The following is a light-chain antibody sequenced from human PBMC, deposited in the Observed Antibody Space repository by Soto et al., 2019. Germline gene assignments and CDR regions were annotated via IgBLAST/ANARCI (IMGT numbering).Light chain of an antibody. J-gene: IGKJ1*01. CDR1: KSISNR. V-gene: IGKV1-5*01. Sequence: DIHGSRSRSTRFASVGDRATITCGASKSISNRLAWYHQKPGKAPNVLIYDASSLESGVPSRFSGSGSGTEFPLTISSLQPDDFATYYCQQYNRYSRTFGPGTKVDIK. CDR3: QQYNRYSRT. CDR2: DAS.